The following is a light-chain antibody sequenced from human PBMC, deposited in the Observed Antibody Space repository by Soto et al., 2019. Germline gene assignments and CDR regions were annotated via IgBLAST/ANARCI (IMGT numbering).Light chain of an antibody. Sequence: EIVMTQSPATLSVSPWDGATLYCRAPQSVDSSLSWYDQKPGQTPRLLMYGASTMPTGIPARFSGSGSGTEFTLTIISLQPEDSAVYSCQQYNDWPLTFVRGTKVDIK. J-gene: IGKJ4*01. CDR3: QQYNDWPLT. CDR1: QSVDSS. V-gene: IGKV3D-15*01. CDR2: GAS.